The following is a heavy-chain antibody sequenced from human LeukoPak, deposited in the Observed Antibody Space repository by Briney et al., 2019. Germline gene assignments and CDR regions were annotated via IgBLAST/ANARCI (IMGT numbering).Heavy chain of an antibody. D-gene: IGHD1-1*01. V-gene: IGHV4-59*01. CDR3: GGGAGGYRFDP. CDR1: GGSINDYH. CDR2: VYNNGRT. Sequence: PSETLSLTCTVSGGSINDYHWTWIRQPPGKGLEYIGYVYNNGRTFYNPSLKSRVTMSADTSKKQFSLILTSVTAADTAVYYCGGGAGGYRFDPWGQGTLVTVSS. J-gene: IGHJ5*02.